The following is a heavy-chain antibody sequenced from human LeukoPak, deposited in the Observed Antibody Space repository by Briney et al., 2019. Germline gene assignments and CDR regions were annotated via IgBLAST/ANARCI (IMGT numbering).Heavy chain of an antibody. V-gene: IGHV3-7*01. J-gene: IGHJ3*02. CDR2: IKQDGNEK. D-gene: IGHD6-6*01. CDR1: GFTFSSYW. Sequence: PGGSLRLSCAASGFTFSSYWMTWVRQAPGKGLEWVANIKQDGNEKYFVDSVKGRFTISRDNAKNSLYLQMNSLRAEDTAVYYCARDWAIAAQGAFDIWGQGTMVTVSS. CDR3: ARDWAIAAQGAFDI.